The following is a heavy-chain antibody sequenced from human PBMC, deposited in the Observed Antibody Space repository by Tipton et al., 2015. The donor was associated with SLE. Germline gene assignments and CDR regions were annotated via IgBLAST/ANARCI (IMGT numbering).Heavy chain of an antibody. CDR1: GFTFSNYA. V-gene: IGHV3-23*01. D-gene: IGHD1-7*01. CDR3: TKGGPGELLGDY. CDR2: ISSSDFGT. Sequence: SLRLSCAASGFTFSNYAMSWVRQAPGKGLEWISSISSSDFGTYYADSVKGRFTISRDNSKNTLYLEMNSLRYDDAAVYYCTKGGPGELLGDYWGQGTLVTVSS. J-gene: IGHJ4*02.